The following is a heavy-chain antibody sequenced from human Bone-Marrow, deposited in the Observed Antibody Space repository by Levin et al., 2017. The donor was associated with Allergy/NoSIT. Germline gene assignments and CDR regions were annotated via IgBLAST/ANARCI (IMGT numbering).Heavy chain of an antibody. CDR2: IYSGGST. J-gene: IGHJ6*02. Sequence: GGSLRLSCAASGFTISSNYMSWVRQAPGKGLEWVSVIYSGGSTYYADSVKGRFTISRDNSKNTLYLQMNSLRAEDTAVYYCARDHPRRMDGMDVWGQGTTVTVSS. CDR1: GFTISSNY. V-gene: IGHV3-53*01. D-gene: IGHD2-8*01. CDR3: ARDHPRRMDGMDV.